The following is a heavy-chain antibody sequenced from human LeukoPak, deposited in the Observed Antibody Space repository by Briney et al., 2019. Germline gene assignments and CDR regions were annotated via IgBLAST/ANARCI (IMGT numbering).Heavy chain of an antibody. CDR1: GFTFSSYW. J-gene: IGHJ4*02. CDR3: ARNIGWGYDFWSGYSLFDY. V-gene: IGHV3-74*01. CDR2: INSDGSST. Sequence: GWSLRLSCAASGFTFSSYWMHWVRQAPGKGLVWVSRINSDGSSTSYADSVKGRFTISRDNAKNTLYLQMNSLRAEDTAVYYCARNIGWGYDFWSGYSLFDYWGQGTLVTVSS. D-gene: IGHD3-3*01.